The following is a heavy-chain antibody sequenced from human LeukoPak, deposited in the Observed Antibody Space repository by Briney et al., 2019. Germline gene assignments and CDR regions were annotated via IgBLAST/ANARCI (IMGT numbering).Heavy chain of an antibody. J-gene: IGHJ4*02. V-gene: IGHV4-4*02. CDR1: GGFISSVNL. CDR2: MYLSGTT. CDR3: AGLEGRYSTGLYYYFDY. D-gene: IGHD6-19*01. Sequence: SETLSLTCAVSGGFISSVNLWSWVRQPPGKGLEWVGEMYLSGTTTYNPSLRGRVTISIDKSKNQPSLKLSSVTAADTAVYYCAGLEGRYSTGLYYYFDYWGQGTLVTVSS.